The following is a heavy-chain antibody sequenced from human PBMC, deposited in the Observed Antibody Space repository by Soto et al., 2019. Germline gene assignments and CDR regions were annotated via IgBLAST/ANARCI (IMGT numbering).Heavy chain of an antibody. CDR3: ARSGMAYFFDY. CDR2: IYYSGST. Sequence: QVQLPESGPGLVKSSQTQSLTCTVSGGSISSGDYYWSWIRQPPGKGLEWIGYIYYSGSTYYNPSLKSRVTISVDTSKNQFSLKLSSVTAADTAVYYCARSGMAYFFDYWGQGTLVTVSS. V-gene: IGHV4-30-4*01. D-gene: IGHD6-25*01. CDR1: GGSISSGDYY. J-gene: IGHJ4*02.